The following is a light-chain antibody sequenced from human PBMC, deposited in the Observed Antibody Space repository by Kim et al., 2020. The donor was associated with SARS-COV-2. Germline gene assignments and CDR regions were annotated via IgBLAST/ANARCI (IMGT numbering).Light chain of an antibody. J-gene: IGKJ4*01. CDR2: DAS. CDR1: QSVSSY. Sequence: LSLSTGESATLSCRASQSVSSYFAWYQQKPGQAPRLLIYDASNRATGIPARFSGSGSGTDFTLTISSLEPEDFAVYYCQQHSNWLTFGGGTKVDIK. CDR3: QQHSNWLT. V-gene: IGKV3-11*01.